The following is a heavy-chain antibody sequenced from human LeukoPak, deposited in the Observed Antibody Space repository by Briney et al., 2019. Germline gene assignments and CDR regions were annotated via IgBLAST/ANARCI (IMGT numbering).Heavy chain of an antibody. J-gene: IGHJ4*02. V-gene: IGHV3-48*01. Sequence: PGGSLRLSCTASGFTFSSYSMNWVRQAPGKGLEWVSYISSSSSAIYYADSVKGRFTISRDNAKNSLYLQMNSLRAEDTAVYYCASYPPTVVTDYWGQGTLVTVSS. D-gene: IGHD4-23*01. CDR1: GFTFSSYS. CDR3: ASYPPTVVTDY. CDR2: ISSSSSAI.